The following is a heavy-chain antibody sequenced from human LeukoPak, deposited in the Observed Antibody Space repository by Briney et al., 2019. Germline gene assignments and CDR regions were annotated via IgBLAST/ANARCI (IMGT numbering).Heavy chain of an antibody. V-gene: IGHV1-3*02. D-gene: IGHD4-17*01. CDR2: SNAGNGNT. CDR1: GYTFTSYA. Sequence: ASVKVSCKASGYTFTSYAMHWVRQAPGQRLEWMGWSNAGNGNTKYSQEFQGRVTITRDTSASTAYMELSGLRSEDMAVYYCARGNYGDYVLDYWGQGTLVTVSS. CDR3: ARGNYGDYVLDY. J-gene: IGHJ4*02.